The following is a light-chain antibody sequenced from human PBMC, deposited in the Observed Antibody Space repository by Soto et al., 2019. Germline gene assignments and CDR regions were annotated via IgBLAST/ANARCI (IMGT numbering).Light chain of an antibody. CDR3: QQAITFPLT. CDR2: AAS. J-gene: IGKJ4*01. CDR1: QGVSSW. V-gene: IGKV1-12*01. Sequence: DIQMTQSPSSVSASVGDSVIITCRASQGVSSWLAWYQHKPGTAPKLLIYAASTLQSGVPSRFSGSGSGKDFSLTISSLQPEDSATYYCQQAITFPLTFGGGTKVEI.